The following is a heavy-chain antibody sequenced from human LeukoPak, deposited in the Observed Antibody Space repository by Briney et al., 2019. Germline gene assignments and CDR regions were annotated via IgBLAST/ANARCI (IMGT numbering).Heavy chain of an antibody. CDR2: ISSSSSYI. Sequence: GGPLRLSCAASGFTFSNYSMNWVRQAPGKGLEWVSSISSSSSYIYYADSVKGRFTISRDNAKNSLYLQMNSLRAEDTAVYYCARDRPIRYSGYDPVPDAFDIWGQGTMVTVSS. D-gene: IGHD5-12*01. CDR3: ARDRPIRYSGYDPVPDAFDI. J-gene: IGHJ3*02. CDR1: GFTFSNYS. V-gene: IGHV3-21*01.